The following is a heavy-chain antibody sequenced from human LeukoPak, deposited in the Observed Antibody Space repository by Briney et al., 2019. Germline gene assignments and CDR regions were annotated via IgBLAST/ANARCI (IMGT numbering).Heavy chain of an antibody. Sequence: PGGSLRLSCAASGFTFSSYGMHWVRQAPGKGLEWVAVIWYDGSNKYYADSVKGRFTIPRDNSKNTLYLQMNSLRAEDTAVYYCAKSAAASSYFDYWGQGTLVTVSS. D-gene: IGHD6-13*01. CDR1: GFTFSSYG. CDR2: IWYDGSNK. V-gene: IGHV3-33*06. J-gene: IGHJ4*02. CDR3: AKSAAASSYFDY.